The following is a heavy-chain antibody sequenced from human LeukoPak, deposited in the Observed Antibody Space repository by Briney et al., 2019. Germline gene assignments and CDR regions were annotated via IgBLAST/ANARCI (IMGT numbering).Heavy chain of an antibody. CDR3: ATSGGSYADDYYYCYMDG. Sequence: SVPVSCQASGGIYSSYAISWVRQAPGQGLEWMGGIIPIFGTANYAQKIQGRVTITADESTSTAYMELSSLRSEDTAVYYGATSGGSYADDYYYCYMDGWGKGTTVTISS. D-gene: IGHD1-26*01. CDR1: GGIYSSYA. V-gene: IGHV1-69*13. CDR2: IIPIFGTA. J-gene: IGHJ6*03.